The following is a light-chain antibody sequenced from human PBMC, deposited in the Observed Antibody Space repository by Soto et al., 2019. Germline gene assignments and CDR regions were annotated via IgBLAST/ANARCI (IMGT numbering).Light chain of an antibody. CDR2: GTS. V-gene: IGKV3-15*01. Sequence: EFVMTQSPATLSVSPGERATLSCRASQSFSSNVAWYQQKPGQAPRLLIYGTSTRVTGIPARFSGSGSGTELTLTISSRQSEDFAVYYYQQYYHWPLTFGGGTKVEIK. CDR3: QQYYHWPLT. CDR1: QSFSSN. J-gene: IGKJ4*01.